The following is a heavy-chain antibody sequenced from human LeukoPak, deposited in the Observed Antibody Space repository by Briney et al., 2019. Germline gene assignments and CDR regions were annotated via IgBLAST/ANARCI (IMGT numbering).Heavy chain of an antibody. CDR2: IYYSGST. CDR3: ARATYSSGWGTSDY. D-gene: IGHD6-19*01. Sequence: SETLSLTCTVSGGSISSYYWSWIRQPPGKGLEWIGYIYYSGSTNYTPSLKSRVTISVDTSKNQFSLKLSSVTAADTAVYYCARATYSSGWGTSDYWGQGTLVTVSS. CDR1: GGSISSYY. J-gene: IGHJ4*02. V-gene: IGHV4-59*01.